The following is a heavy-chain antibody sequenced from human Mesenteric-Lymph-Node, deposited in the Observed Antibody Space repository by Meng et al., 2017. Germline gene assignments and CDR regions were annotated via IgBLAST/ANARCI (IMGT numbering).Heavy chain of an antibody. CDR2: ISYDGSNK. J-gene: IGHJ4*02. V-gene: IGHV3-30*04. Sequence: GESLKISCAASGFTFSSYAMHWVRQAPGKGLEWVAVISYDGSNKYYADSVKGRFTISRDNSKNTLYLQMNSLRAEYTAVYYCARESYTGITMVRGVLAGPFDYWGQGTLVTVSS. CDR3: ARESYTGITMVRGVLAGPFDY. CDR1: GFTFSSYA. D-gene: IGHD3-10*01.